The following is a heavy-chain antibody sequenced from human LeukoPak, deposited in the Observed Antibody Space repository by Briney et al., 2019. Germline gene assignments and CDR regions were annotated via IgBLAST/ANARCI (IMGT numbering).Heavy chain of an antibody. Sequence: GGSLRLSCAASGFTFSSYAMSWVRQAPGKGLEWVSAISGSGGSTYYADSMKGRFTISRDNSKNTLYLQMNSLRAEDTAVYYCAKGGRDFDWLLLFDYWGQGTLVTVSS. CDR1: GFTFSSYA. V-gene: IGHV3-23*01. D-gene: IGHD3-9*01. J-gene: IGHJ4*02. CDR3: AKGGRDFDWLLLFDY. CDR2: ISGSGGST.